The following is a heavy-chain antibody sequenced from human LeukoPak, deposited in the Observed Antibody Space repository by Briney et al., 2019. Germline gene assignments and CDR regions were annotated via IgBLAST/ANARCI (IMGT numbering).Heavy chain of an antibody. J-gene: IGHJ4*02. CDR3: ARDRSSSSWHFDY. CDR2: ISAYNGNT. D-gene: IGHD6-13*01. Sequence: ASVKVSCKASGYTFTDYSIHWVRQAPGQGLEWIGWISAYNGNTNYAQKLQGRVTMTTDTSTSTAYMELRSLRSDDTAVYYCARDRSSSSWHFDYWGQGTLVTVSS. CDR1: GYTFTDYS. V-gene: IGHV1-18*04.